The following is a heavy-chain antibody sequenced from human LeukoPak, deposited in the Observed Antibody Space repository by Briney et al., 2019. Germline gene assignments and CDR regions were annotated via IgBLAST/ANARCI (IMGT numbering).Heavy chain of an antibody. Sequence: SETLSLTCAVYGGSFSGYYWTWIRQPPGKGLEWIGEINHSGSTNYNPSLKSRVTISVDTSKNQFSLRLSSVTAADTSVYFCARGSNYYESGKGWFDPWGQGTLVTVSS. D-gene: IGHD3-10*01. J-gene: IGHJ5*02. CDR2: INHSGST. CDR1: GGSFSGYY. CDR3: ARGSNYYESGKGWFDP. V-gene: IGHV4-34*01.